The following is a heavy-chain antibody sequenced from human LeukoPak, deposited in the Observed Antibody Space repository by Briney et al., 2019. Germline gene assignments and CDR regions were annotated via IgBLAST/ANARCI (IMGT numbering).Heavy chain of an antibody. J-gene: IGHJ4*02. CDR2: IYHSGGT. D-gene: IGHD3-9*01. V-gene: IGHV4-38-2*02. CDR1: GYSISSGYY. CDR3: ARSGGYFDWLSHFDY. Sequence: SETLSLTCTVSGYSISSGYYWGWIRQPPGKGREWIGSIYHSGGTYYNPSLKSRVTISVDTSKNQFSLKLSSVTAADTAVYYCARSGGYFDWLSHFDYWGQGTLVTVSS.